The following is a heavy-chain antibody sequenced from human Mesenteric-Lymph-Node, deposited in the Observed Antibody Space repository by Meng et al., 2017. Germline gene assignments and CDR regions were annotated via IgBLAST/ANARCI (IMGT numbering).Heavy chain of an antibody. J-gene: IGHJ5*02. CDR1: GYTFTSND. Sequence: ASVKVSCKASGYTFTSNDINWVRQATGQGLEWMGWMNPNSGNTGYAQKFQGRVTMTRNTSISTAYMELSSLRSEDTAVYYCARGYWGRGGRNWFDPWGQGTLVTVSS. D-gene: IGHD7-27*01. V-gene: IGHV1-8*01. CDR3: ARGYWGRGGRNWFDP. CDR2: MNPNSGNT.